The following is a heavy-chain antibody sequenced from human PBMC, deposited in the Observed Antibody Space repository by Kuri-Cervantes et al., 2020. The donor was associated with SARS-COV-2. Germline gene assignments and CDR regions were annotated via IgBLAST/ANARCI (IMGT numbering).Heavy chain of an antibody. Sequence: SVKVSCKASGSTFSSYLMYWVRQATGQGLEWMGWMNPGSGETGYGRRFQGRVSMTRKTSKSTAYMELRSLRAEGTAVYYCARGYVGSGYYWGFDYWGQGTLVTVSS. D-gene: IGHD3-22*01. CDR2: MNPGSGET. CDR1: GSTFSSYL. J-gene: IGHJ4*02. V-gene: IGHV1-8*01. CDR3: ARGYVGSGYYWGFDY.